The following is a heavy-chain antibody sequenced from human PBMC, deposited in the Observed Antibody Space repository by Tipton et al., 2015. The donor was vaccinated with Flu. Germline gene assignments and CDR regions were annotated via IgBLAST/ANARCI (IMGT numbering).Heavy chain of an antibody. CDR2: VNRGGTT. V-gene: IGHV4-38-2*01. D-gene: IGHD3-3*01. J-gene: IGHJ3*02. CDR3: ARTMFNGGDAFEI. Sequence: GLVKPSETLSLTCAVSGYSITDADYWGWIRQPPGKGLEWIGSVNRGGTTYSNPSLESRVTMSVDTSKNQFSLRLRSVTAADTAVYYCARTMFNGGDAFEIWGPGATVSVSS. CDR1: GYSITDADY.